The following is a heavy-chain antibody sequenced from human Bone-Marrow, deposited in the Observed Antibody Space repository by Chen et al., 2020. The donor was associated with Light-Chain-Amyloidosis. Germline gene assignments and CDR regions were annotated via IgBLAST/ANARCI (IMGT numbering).Heavy chain of an antibody. Sequence: QVQLVESGGGVVQPGTSLRLSCVGSGFPFSSHAMHWVRQAPGRGLEWVAVISFDGRADPVQGRFTVSRDNSKSTLYLQMDSLRPDDTAVYYCARTLRYGHQVYFDYWGQGTLVTVSS. CDR3: ARTLRYGHQVYFDY. D-gene: IGHD3-9*01. V-gene: IGHV3-30*04. J-gene: IGHJ4*02. CDR2: ISFDG. CDR1: GFPFSSHA.